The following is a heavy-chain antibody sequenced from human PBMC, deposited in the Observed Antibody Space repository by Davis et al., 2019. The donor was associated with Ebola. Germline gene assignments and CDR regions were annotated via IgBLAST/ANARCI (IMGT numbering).Heavy chain of an antibody. CDR2: IYSGGST. Sequence: GESLKISCAASGFTVSSNYMSWVRQAPGKGLEWVSVIYSGGSTYYADSVKGRFTISRDNSKNTLYLQMNSLRAEDTAVYYCARDSIWADYGMDVWGQGTTVTVSS. D-gene: IGHD3/OR15-3a*01. J-gene: IGHJ6*02. V-gene: IGHV3-66*01. CDR3: ARDSIWADYGMDV. CDR1: GFTVSSNY.